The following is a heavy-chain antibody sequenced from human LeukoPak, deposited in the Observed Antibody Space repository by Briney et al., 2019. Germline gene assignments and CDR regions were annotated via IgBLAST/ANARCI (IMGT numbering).Heavy chain of an antibody. CDR1: GYTFTSYY. Sequence: ASVKVSCKASGYTFTSYYMHWVRQATGQGLEWMGWMNPNSGNTGYTQKFQGRVTMTRNTAISTAYMELSSLRSEDTAVYYCARESGLYGSGSRYWGQGTLVTVSS. J-gene: IGHJ4*02. D-gene: IGHD3-10*01. V-gene: IGHV1-8*02. CDR3: ARESGLYGSGSRY. CDR2: MNPNSGNT.